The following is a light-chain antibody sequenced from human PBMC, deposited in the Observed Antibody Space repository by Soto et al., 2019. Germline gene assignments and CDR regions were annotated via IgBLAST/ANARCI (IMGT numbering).Light chain of an antibody. Sequence: QAVVTQPPSASGSPGQSVTISCTGTSSDVGNYNFVSWYQQHPGKAPKLMIYEVSKRPSGVPDRFSGSKSGNTASLTVSGLQAEDEADYYCSSYAGSNNLLFGGGTKVTVL. CDR2: EVS. CDR3: SSYAGSNNLL. J-gene: IGLJ2*01. V-gene: IGLV2-8*01. CDR1: SSDVGNYNF.